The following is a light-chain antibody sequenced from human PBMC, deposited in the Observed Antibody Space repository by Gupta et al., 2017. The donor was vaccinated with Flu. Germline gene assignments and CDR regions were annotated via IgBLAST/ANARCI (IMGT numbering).Light chain of an antibody. CDR3: SSYTSSSTLGV. CDR1: SSAVGGYNY. Sequence: SALTQPASASGSPGRSTTISCTATSSAVGGYNYVAWYQQHPGEAPKLMIYEVSNRPSGVANRFSGSKSGNTASLTISGLQAEDEADYYCSSYTSSSTLGVFGTGTKVTVL. V-gene: IGLV2-14*01. CDR2: EVS. J-gene: IGLJ1*01.